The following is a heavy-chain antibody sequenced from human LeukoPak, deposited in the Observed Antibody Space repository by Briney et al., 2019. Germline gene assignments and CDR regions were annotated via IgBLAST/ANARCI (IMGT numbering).Heavy chain of an antibody. CDR3: ARAGKDIVATKPTYYYYGMDV. CDR2: ISSSGSTI. D-gene: IGHD5-12*01. CDR1: GFTFSDYY. V-gene: IGHV3-11*01. Sequence: PGGSLRLSCAASGFTFSDYYMSWIRQAPGKGLEWVSYISSSGSTIYYADSVKGRFTISRDNAKNSLYLQMNSLRAEDTAVYYCARAGKDIVATKPTYYYYGMDVWGQGTTVTVSS. J-gene: IGHJ6*02.